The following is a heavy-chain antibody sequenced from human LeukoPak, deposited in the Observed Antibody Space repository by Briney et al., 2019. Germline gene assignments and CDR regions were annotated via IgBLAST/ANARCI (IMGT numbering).Heavy chain of an antibody. D-gene: IGHD6-13*01. V-gene: IGHV4-39*01. J-gene: IGHJ3*02. CDR1: GGSISSSSYY. Sequence: SETRCLTFTVSGGSISSSSYYWGWIRQPPGKGLEWIGSIYYSGSTYYNPSLKSRVTISVDTSKNQFSLKLSSVTAADTAVYYCASLLAAADAFDIWGQGTMVTVSS. CDR3: ASLLAAADAFDI. CDR2: IYYSGST.